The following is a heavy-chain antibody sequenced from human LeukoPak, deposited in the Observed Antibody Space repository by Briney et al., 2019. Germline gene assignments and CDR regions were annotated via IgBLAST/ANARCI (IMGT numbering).Heavy chain of an antibody. CDR1: GGSFSGYY. D-gene: IGHD2-2*01. V-gene: IGHV4-34*01. J-gene: IGHJ4*02. CDR3: ARAPGRPAAVFGY. Sequence: SETLSLTCAVYGGSFSGYYWSWIRQPPGKGLEWIGEINHSGSTKYNPFLKSRVTISVDTSKNQFYLKLSSVTAADTAVYYCARAPGRPAAVFGYWGQGTLVTVSS. CDR2: INHSGST.